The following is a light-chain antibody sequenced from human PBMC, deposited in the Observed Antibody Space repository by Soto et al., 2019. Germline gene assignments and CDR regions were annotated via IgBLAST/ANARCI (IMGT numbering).Light chain of an antibody. Sequence: DIQMTQSPSSVSASVGDRFTITCRASQGVSTWLAWYQQKPGKAPNLLIYTASSLQSGVPSRFSGSGSGTDFTLTSNGLQPEDFATYYCQQAASFPITFGQGTRLEIK. CDR2: TAS. CDR1: QGVSTW. J-gene: IGKJ5*01. V-gene: IGKV1-12*01. CDR3: QQAASFPIT.